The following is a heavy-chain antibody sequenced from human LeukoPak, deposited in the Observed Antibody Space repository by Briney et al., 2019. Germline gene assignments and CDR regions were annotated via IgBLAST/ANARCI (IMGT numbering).Heavy chain of an antibody. CDR2: ISGSGDNT. V-gene: IGHV3-23*01. Sequence: LPSETLSLTCAVSGGSISSSNWWSWVRQAPGKGLEWVSGISGSGDNTYYADSVKGRFTISRDNSKNTLYVQVNSLGTEDTAAYYCAKGSYYDSSGSFYFDYWGQGTLVTVSS. D-gene: IGHD3-22*01. CDR1: GGSISSSN. CDR3: AKGSYYDSSGSFYFDY. J-gene: IGHJ4*02.